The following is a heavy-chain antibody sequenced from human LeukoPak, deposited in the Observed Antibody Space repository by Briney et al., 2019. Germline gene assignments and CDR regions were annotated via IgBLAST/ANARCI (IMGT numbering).Heavy chain of an antibody. Sequence: GGSMRLSCAASGLTFSSYAMSWVRQAPGEGLEWVSAISGSGGSTYYADFVKGRLTISRDNSKNTLYLQMNSLRAEDTAVYYCAKGADIFDNFDYWGQGTLVTVSS. D-gene: IGHD3-9*01. CDR1: GLTFSSYA. V-gene: IGHV3-23*01. CDR2: ISGSGGST. CDR3: AKGADIFDNFDY. J-gene: IGHJ4*02.